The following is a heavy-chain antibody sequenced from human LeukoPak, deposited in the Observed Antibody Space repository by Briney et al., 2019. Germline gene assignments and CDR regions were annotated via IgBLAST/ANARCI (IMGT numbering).Heavy chain of an antibody. D-gene: IGHD6-13*01. V-gene: IGHV3-33*01. CDR1: GFTFSSYG. Sequence: GGSLRLSCAASGFTFSSYGMHWVRQAPGKGLEWVAVIWYDGSNKYYADSVKGRFTISRDNSKNTLYLQMNSLRAEDTAVYYCAREEQQLDSYYYYGMDVWGQGTTVTVSS. CDR3: AREEQQLDSYYYYGMDV. CDR2: IWYDGSNK. J-gene: IGHJ6*02.